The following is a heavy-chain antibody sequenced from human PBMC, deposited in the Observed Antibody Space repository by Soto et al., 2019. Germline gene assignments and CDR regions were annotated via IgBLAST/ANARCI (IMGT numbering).Heavy chain of an antibody. J-gene: IGHJ4*02. D-gene: IGHD4-17*01. CDR3: ARGPLGDEVYGDSYIDY. V-gene: IGHV3-48*02. Sequence: PGGSLRLSCAASGFTFSSYSMNWVRQAPGKGLEWVSYISSSSSTIYYADSVKGRFTISRDNAKNSLYLQMNSLRDEDTAVYYCARGPLGDEVYGDSYIDYWGQGTLVTVSS. CDR2: ISSSSSTI. CDR1: GFTFSSYS.